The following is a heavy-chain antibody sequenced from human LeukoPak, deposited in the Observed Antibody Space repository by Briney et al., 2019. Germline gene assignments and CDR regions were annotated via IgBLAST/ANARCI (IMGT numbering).Heavy chain of an antibody. CDR3: AREGYDSSGYILKDWYFDL. CDR2: IIPIFGTA. D-gene: IGHD3-22*01. Sequence: ASVKVSCKASGGTFSSYAISWVRQAPGQGLEWMGGIIPIFGTANYAQKFQGRVTITADKSTSTAYMELSSLRSEDTAVYYCAREGYDSSGYILKDWYFDLWGRGTLVTVSS. V-gene: IGHV1-69*06. J-gene: IGHJ2*01. CDR1: GGTFSSYA.